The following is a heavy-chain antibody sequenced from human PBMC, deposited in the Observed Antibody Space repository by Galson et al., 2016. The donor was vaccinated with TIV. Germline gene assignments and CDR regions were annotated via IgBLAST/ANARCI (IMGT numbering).Heavy chain of an antibody. V-gene: IGHV3-53*01. CDR3: ARVNGAPKTYSMAV. CDR2: IYTGGHT. D-gene: IGHD7-27*01. CDR1: GFTVSGDH. Sequence: SLRLSCAASGFTVSGDHMAWVRRVPGRGLECVSVIYTGGHTYYSDSVKGRFTTSRDNSTNTLYLQLNSLRAEDTAVYYCARVNGAPKTYSMAVWGQGTTVTVSS. J-gene: IGHJ6*02.